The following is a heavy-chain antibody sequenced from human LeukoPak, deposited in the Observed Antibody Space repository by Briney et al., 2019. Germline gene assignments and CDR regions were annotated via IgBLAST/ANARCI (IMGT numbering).Heavy chain of an antibody. CDR1: GFTFSKAW. CDR3: ISDGYREVATIGYWYFHL. CDR2: IKSKTDGGTT. V-gene: IGHV3-15*01. Sequence: GSLRLSCAASGFTFSKAWMSWVRQAPGKGLEWVGRIKSKTDGGTTDYAAPVKGRFTISRDDSKNTLYLEMNSLRTEDTAVYYCISDGYREVATIGYWYFHLWGRGTLVTVSS. J-gene: IGHJ2*01. D-gene: IGHD5-12*01.